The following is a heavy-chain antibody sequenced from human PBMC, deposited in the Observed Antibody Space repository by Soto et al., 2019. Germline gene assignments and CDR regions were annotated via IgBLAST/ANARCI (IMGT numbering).Heavy chain of an antibody. CDR3: SRRSLGHDYGMDV. V-gene: IGHV4-34*01. CDR2: INHRGST. J-gene: IGHJ6*02. CDR1: GGSFSGYH. Sequence: SETLSLTCAVYGGSFSGYHWNWIRQPPGKGLRWIGEINHRGSTNYNPSLKSRVTISVDTSKNQFSLKLSSVTAAATAVYYCSRRSLGHDYGMDVWGQGTTVTVSS.